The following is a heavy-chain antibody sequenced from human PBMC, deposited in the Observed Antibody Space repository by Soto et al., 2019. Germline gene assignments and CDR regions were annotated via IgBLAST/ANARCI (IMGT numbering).Heavy chain of an antibody. CDR2: INPTSEYT. CDR3: ARKAHHTYSSD. CDR1: GYTFTSYD. D-gene: IGHD2-15*01. V-gene: IGHV1-8*01. J-gene: IGHJ4*02. Sequence: ASVKVSCKASGYTFTSYDINWVRQAPGQGLEWVAWINPTSEYTAHAQKFQGRVTLTREISTATAYMELSSLTSEDTAVYFCARKAHHTYSSDWGRGTKGTVST.